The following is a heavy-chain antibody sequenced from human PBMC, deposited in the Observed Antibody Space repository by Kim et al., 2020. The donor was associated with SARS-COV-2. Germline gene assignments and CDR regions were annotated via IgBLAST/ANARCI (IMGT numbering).Heavy chain of an antibody. J-gene: IGHJ5*02. CDR2: INAGNGNT. D-gene: IGHD3-3*01. V-gene: IGHV1-3*01. CDR1: GYTFTSYA. CDR3: AREPNYDFWSGYFDP. Sequence: ASVKVSCKASGYTFTSYAMHWVRQAPGHRLEWMGWINAGNGNTKYSQKFQGRVTITRDTSASTAYMELSSLRSEDTAVYYCAREPNYDFWSGYFDPWGQGTLVTVSS.